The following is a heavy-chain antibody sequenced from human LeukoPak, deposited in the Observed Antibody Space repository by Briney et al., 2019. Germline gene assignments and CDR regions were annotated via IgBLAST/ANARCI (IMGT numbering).Heavy chain of an antibody. J-gene: IGHJ6*02. D-gene: IGHD6-13*01. Sequence: ASVKVSCKASGYTFTSYDINWVRQATGQGLEWMGWMNPNSGNTGYAQKFQGRVTMTRNTSISTAYMELSSLRSEDTAVYYCARFLGSSWYGQIVYYYYGMDVWGQGTTVTVSS. CDR1: GYTFTSYD. CDR3: ARFLGSSWYGQIVYYYYGMDV. CDR2: MNPNSGNT. V-gene: IGHV1-8*01.